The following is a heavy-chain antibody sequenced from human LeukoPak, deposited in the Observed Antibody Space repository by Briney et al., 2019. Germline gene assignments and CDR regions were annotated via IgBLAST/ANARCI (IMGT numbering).Heavy chain of an antibody. V-gene: IGHV3-33*01. CDR1: GFIFSTYG. J-gene: IGHJ4*02. Sequence: GGSLRLSCVACGFIFSTYGLHWVRQSPGRGLEWVAVIWYDGSQRYYADSVKGRFTISRDDSQNTIYLQMDSLRAEDTAVYYCATSSPRNYFDHWGQGTLVTVSS. CDR2: IWYDGSQR. CDR3: ATSSPRNYFDH. D-gene: IGHD1-14*01.